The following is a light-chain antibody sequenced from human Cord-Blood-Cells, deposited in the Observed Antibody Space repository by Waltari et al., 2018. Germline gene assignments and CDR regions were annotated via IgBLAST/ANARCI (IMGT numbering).Light chain of an antibody. V-gene: IGKV1-5*01. J-gene: IGKJ1*01. Sequence: DIQMTQSPSTLPASVGDRVTTTCRASQSISSWLAWYQQKPGKAPKLLIYDASSLESGVPSRFSGSGSGTEFTLTISSLQPDDFATYYCQQYNSYSQTFGQGTKVEIK. CDR1: QSISSW. CDR3: QQYNSYSQT. CDR2: DAS.